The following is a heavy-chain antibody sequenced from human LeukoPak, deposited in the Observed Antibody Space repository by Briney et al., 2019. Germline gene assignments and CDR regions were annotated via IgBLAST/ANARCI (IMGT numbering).Heavy chain of an antibody. CDR1: GGSIYGGGYY. V-gene: IGHV4-30-2*01. Sequence: SETLSLTCTVSGGSIYGGGYYWSWIRQPPGKGLEWIGYIYHSGTTYYNPSLKSRVTISIDTSKNQFSLKLSSVTAADTAVYYCARASRRGNYYDSSGLFFDYWGQGTLVTVSS. J-gene: IGHJ4*02. D-gene: IGHD3-22*01. CDR2: IYHSGTT. CDR3: ARASRRGNYYDSSGLFFDY.